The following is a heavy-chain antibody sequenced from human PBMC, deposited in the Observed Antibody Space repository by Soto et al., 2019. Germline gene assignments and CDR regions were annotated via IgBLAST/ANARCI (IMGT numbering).Heavy chain of an antibody. J-gene: IGHJ2*01. CDR1: GFTFDDYA. D-gene: IGHD3-3*01. V-gene: IGHV3-9*01. CDR2: ISWNSGSI. Sequence: EVQLVESGGGLVQPGRSLRLSCAASGFTFDDYAMHWVRQAPGKGLEWVSGISWNSGSIGYADSVKGRFTISRDNAKNSLYLQMNSLRAEDTALYYCAKEASGWYFDLWGRGTLFTVSS. CDR3: AKEASGWYFDL.